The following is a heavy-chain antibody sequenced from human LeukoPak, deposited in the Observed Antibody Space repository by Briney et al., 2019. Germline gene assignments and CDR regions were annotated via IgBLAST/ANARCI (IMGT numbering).Heavy chain of an antibody. V-gene: IGHV4-59*13. CDR2: IYYRGNT. Sequence: PSETLSLTCFVPGGSISSYYWSWIRQPPGKGLEWIGYIYYRGNTNYNPSLKSRVTISLDTSKNQFSLRLSSVTAADTAVYHCARGIYDRSGFSYYYYHMDVWGKGTTVTVSS. J-gene: IGHJ6*03. CDR1: GGSISSYY. CDR3: ARGIYDRSGFSYYYYHMDV. D-gene: IGHD3-22*01.